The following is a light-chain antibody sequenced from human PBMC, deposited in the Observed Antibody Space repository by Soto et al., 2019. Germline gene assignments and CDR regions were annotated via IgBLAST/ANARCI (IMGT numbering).Light chain of an antibody. CDR3: HQYADSPRT. V-gene: IGKV3-20*01. Sequence: ESVLTQSPGTLYLSPGERATLSCRASQSVGKNFVAWYQQKPGQAPRFLMYGAFTRATGIPDRFSGSGSGTDFTLTINRLEPEDFAVYYCHQYADSPRTYGQGTKVEI. CDR2: GAF. CDR1: QSVGKNF. J-gene: IGKJ1*01.